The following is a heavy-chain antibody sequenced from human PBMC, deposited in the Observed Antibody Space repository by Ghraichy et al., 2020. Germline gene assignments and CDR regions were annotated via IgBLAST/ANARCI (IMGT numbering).Heavy chain of an antibody. Sequence: SQTISLTCSVSGGSISSSSHYWGWIRHPPGKGLEWIGSVYYTGITYYNSSLRSRVTVSVDTSKDQFSLKLSSVTPADTAVYYCARLYITGTGVLRVFDSWGQGTLVTVSS. CDR2: VYYTGIT. D-gene: IGHD1-7*01. J-gene: IGHJ4*02. CDR1: GGSISSSSHY. V-gene: IGHV4-39*01. CDR3: ARLYITGTGVLRVFDS.